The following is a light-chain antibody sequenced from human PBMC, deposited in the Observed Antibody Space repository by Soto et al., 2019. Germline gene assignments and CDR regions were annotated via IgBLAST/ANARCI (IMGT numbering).Light chain of an antibody. J-gene: IGLJ3*02. V-gene: IGLV1-40*01. Sequence: QSVLTQPPSVSGAPGQRVTISCTGSSSNIGAGYDVHWYQQLPGTAPKLLIFGNNNRPSGVPDRFSGSKSGTSAPLAITGLRAEDGADYYCQSYATLLGGWLFGGGTKLPVL. CDR2: GNN. CDR1: SSNIGAGYD. CDR3: QSYATLLGGWL.